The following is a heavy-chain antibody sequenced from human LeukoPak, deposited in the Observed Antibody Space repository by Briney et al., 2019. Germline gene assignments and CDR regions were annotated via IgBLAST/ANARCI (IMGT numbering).Heavy chain of an antibody. J-gene: IGHJ4*02. CDR3: ARYSGYDLLWVDY. CDR1: GYSISSGYY. D-gene: IGHD5-12*01. CDR2: IYHSGST. Sequence: SETLSLTCTVSGYSISSGYYWGWIRQPPGKGLEWIGSIYHSGSTYYNPSLKSRVTISVDTSKNQFSLKLSSVTAADTAVYYCARYSGYDLLWVDYWGQGTLVTVSS. V-gene: IGHV4-38-2*02.